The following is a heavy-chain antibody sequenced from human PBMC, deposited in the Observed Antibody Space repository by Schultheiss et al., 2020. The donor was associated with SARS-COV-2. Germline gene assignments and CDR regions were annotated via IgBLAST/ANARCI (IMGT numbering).Heavy chain of an antibody. Sequence: SGPTLVKPTETLTLTCTVSGFSLSNARMGVSWIRQPPGKALEWLAHIFSNDEKSYSTSLKSRLTISKDTSKSQVVLTMTNMDPVDTATYYCARIPPPRITIFGGRRYNWFDPWGQGTLVTVSS. CDR2: IFSNDEK. V-gene: IGHV2-26*01. D-gene: IGHD3-3*01. CDR3: ARIPPPRITIFGGRRYNWFDP. CDR1: GFSLSNARMG. J-gene: IGHJ5*02.